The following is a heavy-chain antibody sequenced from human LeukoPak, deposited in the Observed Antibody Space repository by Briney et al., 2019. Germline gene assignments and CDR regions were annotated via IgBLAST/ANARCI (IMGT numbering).Heavy chain of an antibody. D-gene: IGHD3-3*01. CDR1: GFSFDDYG. Sequence: GGSLRLSCAASGFSFDDYGMSWARQSPGKGREGFFGINWNGGSTGYADSVKGRFTISRDNAKNSLSLQMNSLRVEDTALYYCARGGISIFGVVIYMDVWGKGTTVTVSS. J-gene: IGHJ6*03. V-gene: IGHV3-20*04. CDR2: INWNGGST. CDR3: ARGGISIFGVVIYMDV.